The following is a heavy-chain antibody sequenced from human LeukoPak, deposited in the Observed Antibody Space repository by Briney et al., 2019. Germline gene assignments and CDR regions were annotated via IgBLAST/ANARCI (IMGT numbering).Heavy chain of an antibody. J-gene: IGHJ6*03. Sequence: GGSLRLSCAASGFTFSSYAMHWVRQAPGKGLEWVAVISYDGSNKYYADSVKGRFTISRDNSKNTLYLQMNSLRAEDTAVYYCARGLSERSGYYLYYYYYMDVWGKGTTVTVSS. CDR2: ISYDGSNK. CDR3: ARGLSERSGYYLYYYYYMDV. CDR1: GFTFSSYA. V-gene: IGHV3-30*04. D-gene: IGHD3-3*01.